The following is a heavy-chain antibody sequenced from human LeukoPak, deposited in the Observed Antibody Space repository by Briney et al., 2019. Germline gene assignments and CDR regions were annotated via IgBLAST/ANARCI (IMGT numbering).Heavy chain of an antibody. D-gene: IGHD3-10*01. V-gene: IGHV3-23*01. CDR3: AKEVGVRGVIILGYFDS. CDR1: GFTFSSYA. CDR2: ISDSGGST. Sequence: QAGGSLRLSCAASGFTFSSYAMSWVRQAPGKGLEWVSAISDSGGSTFYADSVKGRFTISRDNSKNTLYLQMNSLRAEDTAIYYCAKEVGVRGVIILGYFDSWGQGTLVTVSS. J-gene: IGHJ4*02.